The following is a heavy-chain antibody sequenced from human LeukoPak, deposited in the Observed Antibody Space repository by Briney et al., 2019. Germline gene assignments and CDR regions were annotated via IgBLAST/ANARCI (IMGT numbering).Heavy chain of an antibody. CDR1: GLTFSTAG. J-gene: IGHJ4*02. Sequence: GGSLGLSCTASGLTFSTAGFNSVRQAPGKGLEWVASIGPTGSDRYHADSIKGRFTISRDNANNFLYLQMNSLRAENTAVYYCATETNGRHYDYWGQGTLLTVSS. CDR3: ATETNGRHYDY. V-gene: IGHV3-21*06. CDR2: IGPTGSDR. D-gene: IGHD1-14*01.